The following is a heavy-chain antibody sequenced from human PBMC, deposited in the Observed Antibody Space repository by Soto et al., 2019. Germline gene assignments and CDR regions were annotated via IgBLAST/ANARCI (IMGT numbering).Heavy chain of an antibody. Sequence: PSETLSLTCTVSGGSISSYYWSWIRQPPGKGLEWIGYIYYSGSTNYNPSLKSRVTISVDTSKNQFSLKLSSVTAADTAVYYCARRYRDMVRGVIIYYYFDYWGQGTLVTVSS. V-gene: IGHV4-59*08. J-gene: IGHJ4*02. CDR2: IYYSGST. CDR3: ARRYRDMVRGVIIYYYFDY. D-gene: IGHD3-10*01. CDR1: GGSISSYY.